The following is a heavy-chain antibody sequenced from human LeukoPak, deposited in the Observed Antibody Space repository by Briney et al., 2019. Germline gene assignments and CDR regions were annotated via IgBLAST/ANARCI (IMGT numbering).Heavy chain of an antibody. Sequence: PSETLSLTCIVSGGSISGHYWSWIRQPPGKGLEWIGYISYSAGTKYNPSLKSRVTISLDTSKNQFSLMLSSVTAADTAIYYCARVGDTSSYFYYMDVWGKGTAVTVSS. V-gene: IGHV4-59*11. J-gene: IGHJ6*03. CDR3: ARVGDTSSYFYYMDV. CDR1: GGSISGHY. CDR2: ISYSAGT. D-gene: IGHD3-22*01.